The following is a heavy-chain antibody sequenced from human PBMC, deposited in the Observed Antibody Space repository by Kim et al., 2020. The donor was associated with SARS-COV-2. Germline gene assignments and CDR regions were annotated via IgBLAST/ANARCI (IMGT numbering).Heavy chain of an antibody. V-gene: IGHV4-39*01. CDR2: IYYSGST. CDR1: GGSISSSSYY. J-gene: IGHJ4*02. CDR3: ASHTRAYYDSSGYFYY. Sequence: SETLSLTCTVSGGSISSSSYYWGWIRQPPGKGLEWIGSIYYSGSTYYNPSLKSRVTISVDTSKNQFSLKLSSVTAADTAVYYCASHTRAYYDSSGYFYYWGQGTLVTVSS. D-gene: IGHD3-22*01.